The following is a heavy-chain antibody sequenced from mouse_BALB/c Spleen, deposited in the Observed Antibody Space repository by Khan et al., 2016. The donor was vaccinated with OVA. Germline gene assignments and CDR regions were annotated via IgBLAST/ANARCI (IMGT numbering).Heavy chain of an antibody. Sequence: DLVKPGASVKLSCKASGYTFTSYWINWIKQRPGQGLEWIGRIGPGSSNAYYNDMFKGKATLTVDTSSNTAYIQLSSLSSEDSAVYFCEREKYYGRSCYAMDYWGQGTSGTVSA. D-gene: IGHD1-1*01. CDR1: GYTFTSYW. V-gene: IGHV1S41*01. CDR3: EREKYYGRSCYAMDY. J-gene: IGHJ4*01. CDR2: IGPGSSNA.